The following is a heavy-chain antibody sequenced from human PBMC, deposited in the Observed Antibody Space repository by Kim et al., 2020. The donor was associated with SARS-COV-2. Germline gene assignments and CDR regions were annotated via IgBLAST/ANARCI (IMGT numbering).Heavy chain of an antibody. Sequence: GGSLRLSCVASGFTFSSYWMHWVRQAPGKGLVWVSRVNSDGSSTCSADSVKGRFTISRYNARYTLYLQVNSQRAEDTAVYYCASLATGYVWDKFDYWGQGTLVTVSS. J-gene: IGHJ4*02. V-gene: IGHV3-74*01. D-gene: IGHD3-16*01. CDR3: ASLATGYVWDKFDY. CDR2: VNSDGSST. CDR1: GFTFSSYW.